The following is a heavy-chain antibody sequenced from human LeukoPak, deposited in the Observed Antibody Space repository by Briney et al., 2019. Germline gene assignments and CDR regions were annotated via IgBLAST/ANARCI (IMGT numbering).Heavy chain of an antibody. Sequence: ASVNVSCTVSGYTFTSYYMHWVRQAPGQGLEWMGIINPSGGSTYYAQKFQGRVTMTRDTSTSTVYMELSSLRSEDTAVYYCAREGNVDIVATIDFDFWGQGTLVGVSS. D-gene: IGHD5-12*01. CDR2: INPSGGST. CDR3: AREGNVDIVATIDFDF. V-gene: IGHV1-46*01. J-gene: IGHJ4*02. CDR1: GYTFTSYY.